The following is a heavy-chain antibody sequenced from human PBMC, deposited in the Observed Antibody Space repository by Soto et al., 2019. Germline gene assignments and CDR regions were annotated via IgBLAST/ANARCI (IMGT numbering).Heavy chain of an antibody. J-gene: IGHJ6*02. CDR3: ARLSPPRALRIHSGMDV. CDR2: ISGDNGNT. CDR1: GYIFHRYG. D-gene: IGHD2-21*01. Sequence: QVQLVQSGPEVKKPGASVKVSCKAAGYIFHRYGISWVRQAPGQGLEWLGWISGDNGNTNHAQKLQGRVTITTDTSTSTAYMELRSLRSADTAVYYCARLSPPRALRIHSGMDVWGQGTTVTVS. V-gene: IGHV1-18*01.